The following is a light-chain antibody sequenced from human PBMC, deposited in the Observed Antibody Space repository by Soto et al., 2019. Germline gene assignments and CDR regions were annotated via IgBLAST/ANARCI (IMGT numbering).Light chain of an antibody. CDR1: QSISSY. CDR2: AAS. J-gene: IGKJ3*01. CDR3: QQSYSTPFT. V-gene: IGKV1-39*01. Sequence: DIQMTQSPSSLSASVGDRVTITCRASQSISSYLNWYQQKPGKAPKLLIYAASSLQSGVPSRFSGSGSGTDFTLTISSXXPEDFATYYCQQSYSTPFTFGPGTKVDX.